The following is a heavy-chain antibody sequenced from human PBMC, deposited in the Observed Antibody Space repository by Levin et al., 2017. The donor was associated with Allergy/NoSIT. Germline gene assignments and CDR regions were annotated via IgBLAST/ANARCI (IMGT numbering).Heavy chain of an antibody. CDR2: ISGSGGST. CDR3: AKAITRRSLDY. J-gene: IGHJ4*02. CDR1: GFPFSSSA. V-gene: IGHV3-23*01. Sequence: LSLTCAASGFPFSSSAMSWVRQAPGKGLEWVSAISGSGGSTYYADSVKGRFTISRDNSKNTLYLQMNSLRAEDTAVYYCAKAITRRSLDYWGQGTLVTVSS.